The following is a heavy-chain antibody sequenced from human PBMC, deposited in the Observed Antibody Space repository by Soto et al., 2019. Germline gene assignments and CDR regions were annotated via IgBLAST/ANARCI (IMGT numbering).Heavy chain of an antibody. CDR3: ARSYSSGCWVEYFDY. D-gene: IGHD6-19*01. V-gene: IGHV4-34*01. J-gene: IGHJ4*02. CDR1: GGSFSGYY. CDR2: INHSGST. Sequence: PSETLSLTCAVYGGSFSGYYWSWIRQPPGKGLEWIGEINHSGSTNYNPSLKSRVTISVDTSKNQFSLKLSSVTAADTAVYYCARSYSSGCWVEYFDYWGQGILVNVS.